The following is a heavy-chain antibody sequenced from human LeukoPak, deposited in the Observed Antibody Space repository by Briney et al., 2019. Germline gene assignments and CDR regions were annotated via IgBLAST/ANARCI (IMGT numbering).Heavy chain of an antibody. CDR1: GGSFSGYY. V-gene: IGHV4-34*01. J-gene: IGHJ4*02. D-gene: IGHD2-2*01. CDR2: INHSGST. Sequence: SETLSLTCAVYGGSFSGYYWSWIRQPPGKGLEWIGEINHSGSTNYNPSLKSRVTISVDTSKNQFSLKLSPVTAADTAVYYCARWGIVVVPAAQYYFDYWGQGTLVTVSS. CDR3: ARWGIVVVPAAQYYFDY.